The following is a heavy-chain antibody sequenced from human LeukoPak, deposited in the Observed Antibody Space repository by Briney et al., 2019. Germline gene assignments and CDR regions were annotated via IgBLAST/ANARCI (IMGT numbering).Heavy chain of an antibody. J-gene: IGHJ4*02. V-gene: IGHV4-39*01. CDR1: GGSISSSSYY. D-gene: IGHD1-26*01. Sequence: SETLSLTCTVSGGSISSSSYYWGWIRQPPGKGLEWIANIYYSGSTYYNPSLKSRVTISVDTSKNQFSLKLSSVTAADTAVYYCARTNSGSYPTFDYWGQGTLVSVSS. CDR3: ARTNSGSYPTFDY. CDR2: IYYSGST.